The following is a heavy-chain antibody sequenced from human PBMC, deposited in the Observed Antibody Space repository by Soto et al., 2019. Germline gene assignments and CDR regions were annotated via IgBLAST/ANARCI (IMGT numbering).Heavy chain of an antibody. D-gene: IGHD3-10*01. V-gene: IGHV3-74*01. CDR2: INSDGSST. Sequence: GGSLRLSCAASGFTFSSYWMHWVRQAPGKGLVWVSRINSDGSSTSYADSVKGRFTISRDNAKNTLYLQMNSLRAEDTAVYYCARSMVRGVIIYYYYMDVWGKGTTVTV. J-gene: IGHJ6*03. CDR1: GFTFSSYW. CDR3: ARSMVRGVIIYYYYMDV.